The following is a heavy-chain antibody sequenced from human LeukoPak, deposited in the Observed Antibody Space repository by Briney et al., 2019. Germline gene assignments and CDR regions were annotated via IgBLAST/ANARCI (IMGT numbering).Heavy chain of an antibody. V-gene: IGHV4-4*07. CDR1: GGSISSYY. J-gene: IGHJ1*01. CDR2: IYTSGST. Sequence: TSETLSLTCTVSGGSISSYYWNWIRQPAGKGLEWIGRIYTSGSTNYNPSLKSRLTMSVDTSKNQFSLKLSSVTAADTAVYYCARGEVGPTTYLLHWGQGTLVTVSS. CDR3: ARGEVGPTTYLLH. D-gene: IGHD1-26*01.